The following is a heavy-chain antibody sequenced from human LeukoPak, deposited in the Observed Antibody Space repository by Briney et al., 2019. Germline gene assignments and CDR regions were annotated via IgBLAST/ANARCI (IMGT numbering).Heavy chain of an antibody. CDR1: GFTFSSYG. CDR3: AKSDYGDYVRYFQH. J-gene: IGHJ1*01. V-gene: IGHV3-23*01. D-gene: IGHD4-17*01. CDR2: ISGSGGST. Sequence: GGSLRLSRAASGFTFSSYGMHWVRQAPGKGLEWVSAISGSGGSTYYTDSVKGRFTISRDNSKNTLYLQMNSLRAEDTAVYYCAKSDYGDYVRYFQHWGQGTLVTVSS.